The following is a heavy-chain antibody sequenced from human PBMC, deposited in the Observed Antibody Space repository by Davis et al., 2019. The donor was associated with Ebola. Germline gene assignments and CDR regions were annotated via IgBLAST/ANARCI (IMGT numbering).Heavy chain of an antibody. CDR2: ISYDGSNK. CDR3: ARGRGGKSRYGMDV. J-gene: IGHJ6*02. Sequence: PGGSLRLSCAASGFTFSSYGMHWVRQAPGKGLEWVAVISYDGSNKYYADSVKGRFTISRDNSKNTLYLQMNSLRAEDTAVYYCARGRGGKSRYGMDVWGQGTTVTVSS. CDR1: GFTFSSYG. V-gene: IGHV3-30*03. D-gene: IGHD4-23*01.